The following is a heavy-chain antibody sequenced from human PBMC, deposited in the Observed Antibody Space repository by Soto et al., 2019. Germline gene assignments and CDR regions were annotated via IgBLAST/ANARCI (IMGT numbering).Heavy chain of an antibody. V-gene: IGHV4-31*03. CDR2: IYYSGST. CDR1: GGSISSGGYY. CDR3: ASGVEGRGDCIDY. Sequence: QVQLQESGPGLVKPSQTLSLTCTVSGGSISSGGYYWSWIRKHPGKGLEWIGYIYYSGSTYYNPSLQSRVSISVDTSKNQFSLKLSSVTAADTAVYYWASGVEGRGDCIDYWGQGTLVTVSS. D-gene: IGHD2-21*02. J-gene: IGHJ4*02.